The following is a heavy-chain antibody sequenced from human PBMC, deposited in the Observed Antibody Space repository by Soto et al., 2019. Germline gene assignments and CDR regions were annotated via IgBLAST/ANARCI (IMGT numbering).Heavy chain of an antibody. Sequence: QVQLVQSGAEVKKPGSSVKVSCKASGGTFSSYAISWVRQAPGQGLEWMGGIIPIFGTANYAQKFQGRVTIPADESTSTAYMELSSLRSEDTAVYYCARGRLSGYSSGWQSFDYWGQGTLVTVSS. CDR2: IIPIFGTA. D-gene: IGHD6-19*01. CDR3: ARGRLSGYSSGWQSFDY. J-gene: IGHJ4*02. CDR1: GGTFSSYA. V-gene: IGHV1-69*12.